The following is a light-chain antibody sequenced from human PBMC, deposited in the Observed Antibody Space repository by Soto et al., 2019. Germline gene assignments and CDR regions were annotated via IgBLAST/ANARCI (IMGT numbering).Light chain of an antibody. CDR1: SSDVGSYNL. Sequence: QSALTQPASVSGSPGQSITISCTGTSSDVGSYNLVSWYQQHPGKAPKLMIYEANKRPSGVSNSFSGSKSGNTASLTISGLQPEDEAEYHCSSYAGYSTSVVFGGGTKLTVL. J-gene: IGLJ2*01. V-gene: IGLV2-23*01. CDR2: EAN. CDR3: SSYAGYSTSVV.